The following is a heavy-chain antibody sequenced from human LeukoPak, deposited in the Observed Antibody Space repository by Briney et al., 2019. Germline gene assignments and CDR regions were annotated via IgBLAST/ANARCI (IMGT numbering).Heavy chain of an antibody. CDR3: AKRQTPHYYDSSGFDY. Sequence: PGGSLRLSCAASGFTFSNYAMHWVRQAPGKGLEWVAVVPYGESNKYYRDSVKGRFTISRDNAKNSLYLQMNSLRAEDTALYYCAKRQTPHYYDSSGFDYWGQGTLVTVSS. D-gene: IGHD3-22*01. CDR2: VPYGESNK. V-gene: IGHV3-30*04. CDR1: GFTFSNYA. J-gene: IGHJ4*02.